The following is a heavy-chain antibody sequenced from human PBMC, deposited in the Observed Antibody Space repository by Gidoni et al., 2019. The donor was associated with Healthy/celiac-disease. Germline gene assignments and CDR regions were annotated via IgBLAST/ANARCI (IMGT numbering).Heavy chain of an antibody. V-gene: IGHV1-46*01. Sequence: QVQLVQSGAEVKKPGASVKVSCKASGYTFTSYYMHWVRQAPGQGLEWMGIINPSGGSTSYAQKFQGRVTMTRDTSTSTVYMELSSLRSEDTAVYYCAREDSNPQNYYYGMDVWGQGTTVTVSS. J-gene: IGHJ6*02. D-gene: IGHD4-4*01. CDR2: INPSGGST. CDR1: GYTFTSYY. CDR3: AREDSNPQNYYYGMDV.